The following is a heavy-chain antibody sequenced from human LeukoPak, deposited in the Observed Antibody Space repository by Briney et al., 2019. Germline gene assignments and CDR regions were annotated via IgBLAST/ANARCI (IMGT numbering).Heavy chain of an antibody. D-gene: IGHD3-22*01. CDR2: IYYSGST. J-gene: IGHJ4*02. CDR3: ARGDFYYGSSGYSRPLDY. Sequence: SETLSLTCTVSGGSISSSSYYWGWIRQPPGKGLEWIGSIYYSGSTYYNPSLKSRVTISVDTSKNQFSLKLSSVTAADTAVYYCARGDFYYGSSGYSRPLDYWGQGTLVTVSS. V-gene: IGHV4-39*07. CDR1: GGSISSSSYY.